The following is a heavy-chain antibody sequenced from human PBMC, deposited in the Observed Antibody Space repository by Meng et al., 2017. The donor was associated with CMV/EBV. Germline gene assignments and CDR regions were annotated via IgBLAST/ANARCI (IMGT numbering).Heavy chain of an antibody. CDR3: ARGRYSTSFFDY. J-gene: IGHJ4*02. Sequence: GSLRLSCTVSGGSVSSGSYYWSWIRQPPGKGLEWIGTIFRSGTTYYNPSLKSRVTISVDTSKNQFSLKLSSVTAADTAVYYCARGRYSTSFFDYWGQGTLVTVSS. CDR1: GGSVSSGSYY. V-gene: IGHV4-39*07. CDR2: IFRSGTT. D-gene: IGHD6-6*01.